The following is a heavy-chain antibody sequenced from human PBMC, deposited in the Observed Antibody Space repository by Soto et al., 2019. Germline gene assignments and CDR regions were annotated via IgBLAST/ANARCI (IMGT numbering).Heavy chain of an antibody. D-gene: IGHD1-1*01. CDR1: GFTFSSYG. V-gene: IGHV3-30*18. CDR3: AKTAPSADWTFHLLDY. J-gene: IGHJ4*02. Sequence: QVQLVESGGGVVQPGRSLRLSCAASGFTFSSYGMHWVRQAPGKGLVWVAVISYDGSNKYYADSVKGRFTISRDNSNNTLYLQMNSLGAEDTAVYYCAKTAPSADWTFHLLDYWGQGTLVTVSS. CDR2: ISYDGSNK.